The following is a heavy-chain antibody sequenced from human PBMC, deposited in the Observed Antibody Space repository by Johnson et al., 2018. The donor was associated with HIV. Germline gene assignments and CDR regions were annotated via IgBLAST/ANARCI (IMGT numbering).Heavy chain of an antibody. CDR3: ARAHRYYYDTDTMDAFDI. CDR2: ISGSGGST. Sequence: VQLVESGGGVVQPGRSLRLSCAASVFTFSSYAMSWVRQAPGKGLEWVSAISGSGGSTYYADSVKGRFPISRDNSKNTLYLQMNSLRAEDTAVYYCARAHRYYYDTDTMDAFDIWGQGTMVTVSS. V-gene: IGHV3-23*04. D-gene: IGHD3-22*01. J-gene: IGHJ3*02. CDR1: VFTFSSYA.